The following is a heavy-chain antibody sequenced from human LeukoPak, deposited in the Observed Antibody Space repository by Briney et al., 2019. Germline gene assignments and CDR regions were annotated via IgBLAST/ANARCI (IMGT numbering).Heavy chain of an antibody. CDR3: ARAVGTAAFDI. D-gene: IGHD1-1*01. Sequence: ASVKVSCKASGYTFTGSYIHWVRQAPGQGLEWMGWINPDSGVTKYAQNFQGRVTMTRDTSISTASMEMRSLKSDDTAVYYCARAVGTAAFDIWGQGTMVTVSS. CDR2: INPDSGVT. CDR1: GYTFTGSY. J-gene: IGHJ3*02. V-gene: IGHV1-2*02.